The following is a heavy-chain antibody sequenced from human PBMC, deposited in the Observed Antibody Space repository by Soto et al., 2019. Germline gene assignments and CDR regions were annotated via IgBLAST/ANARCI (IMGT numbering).Heavy chain of an antibody. CDR3: ARDRGPSSGYYPYWFDP. CDR2: IIPIFGTA. Sequence: QVQLVQSGAEVKKPGSSVKVSCKASGGTFSSYAISWVRQAPGQGLEWMGEIIPIFGTANYAQKFQGRVTSTAEXAXSXPYMELSSLRSEYTAVYYCARDRGPSSGYYPYWFDPWGQGTLVTVSS. V-gene: IGHV1-69*12. J-gene: IGHJ5*02. CDR1: GGTFSSYA. D-gene: IGHD3-22*01.